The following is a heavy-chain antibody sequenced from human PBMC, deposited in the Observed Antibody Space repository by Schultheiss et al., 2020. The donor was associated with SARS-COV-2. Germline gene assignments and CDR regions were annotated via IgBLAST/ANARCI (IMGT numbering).Heavy chain of an antibody. D-gene: IGHD1-14*01. J-gene: IGHJ3*02. CDR3: AREGMTGAFDI. Sequence: GESLKISCAASGFTFSSYSMNWVRQAPGKGLEWVSYISSSSSTIYYADSVKGRFTISRDNAKNSLYLQMNSLRAEDTAVYYCAREGMTGAFDIWGQGTMVTVSS. CDR2: ISSSSSTI. CDR1: GFTFSSYS. V-gene: IGHV3-48*01.